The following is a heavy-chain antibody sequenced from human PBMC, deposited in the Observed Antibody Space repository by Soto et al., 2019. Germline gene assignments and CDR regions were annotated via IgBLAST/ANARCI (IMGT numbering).Heavy chain of an antibody. V-gene: IGHV3-30-3*01. CDR2: ISYDGSNK. Sequence: VGSLRLSCAASGFTFSSYAMHWVRQAPGKGLEWVAVISYDGSNKYYADSVKGRFTISRDNSKNTLYLQMNSLRAEDTAVYYCARGGIVVYPYYYYGMDVWGQGTTVTVSX. CDR3: ARGGIVVYPYYYYGMDV. CDR1: GFTFSSYA. D-gene: IGHD3-22*01. J-gene: IGHJ6*02.